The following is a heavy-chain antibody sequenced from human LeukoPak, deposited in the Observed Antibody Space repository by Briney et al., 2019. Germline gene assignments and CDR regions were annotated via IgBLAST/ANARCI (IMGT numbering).Heavy chain of an antibody. CDR3: AKVRVGATYFDY. CDR2: ISWNSGSI. Sequence: GRSLRLSCAASGFTFDDYAMPWVRQAPGKGLEWVSGISWNSGSIGYADSVKGRFTISRDNAKNSLYLQMNSLRAEDTALYYCAKVRVGATYFDYWGQGTLVTVSS. D-gene: IGHD1-26*01. CDR1: GFTFDDYA. J-gene: IGHJ4*02. V-gene: IGHV3-9*01.